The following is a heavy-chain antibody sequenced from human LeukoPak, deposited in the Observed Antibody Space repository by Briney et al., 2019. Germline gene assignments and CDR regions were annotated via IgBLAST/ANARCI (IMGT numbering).Heavy chain of an antibody. CDR3: ARAGGIAVAGKSYYYGMDV. D-gene: IGHD6-19*01. CDR2: IKQDGSEK. CDR1: GFTFSSYW. V-gene: IGHV3-7*01. J-gene: IGHJ6*02. Sequence: GGSLRLSCVASGFTFSSYWMSWVRQAPGKGLEWVANIKQDGSEKYYVDSVKGRFTISRDNAKNSLYLQMNSLRAEDTAVYYCARAGGIAVAGKSYYYGMDVWGQGTTVTVSS.